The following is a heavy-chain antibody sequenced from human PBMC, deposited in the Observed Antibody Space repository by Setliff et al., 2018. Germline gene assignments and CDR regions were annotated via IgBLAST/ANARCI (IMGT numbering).Heavy chain of an antibody. J-gene: IGHJ6*03. CDR1: GGSISSSTYY. CDR3: AREQWLDPPGYYYMDV. V-gene: IGHV4-39*07. D-gene: IGHD6-19*01. Sequence: SETLSLTCTASGGSISSSTYYWGWIRRPPGKGLEWIGTIYYSGSTYYNPSLKSRVTISVDTSKNQFSLKLSSVTAADTAVYYCAREQWLDPPGYYYMDVWAKGTTVTVSS. CDR2: IYYSGST.